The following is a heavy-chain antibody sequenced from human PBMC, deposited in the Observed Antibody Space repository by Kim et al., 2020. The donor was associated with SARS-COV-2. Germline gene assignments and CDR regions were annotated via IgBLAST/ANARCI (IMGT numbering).Heavy chain of an antibody. D-gene: IGHD3-10*01. CDR2: IDQDGSEK. V-gene: IGHV3-7*01. Sequence: GGSLRLSCAASGFTFNIYWMTWVRQAPGKGLEWVASIDQDGSEKYYVGSVEGRFTISRDNAKNSVYLQMNSPRVEDTAVYYCARDRGGGGHPRFDPWGQGTLVTVSS. CDR3: ARDRGGGGHPRFDP. J-gene: IGHJ5*02. CDR1: GFTFNIYW.